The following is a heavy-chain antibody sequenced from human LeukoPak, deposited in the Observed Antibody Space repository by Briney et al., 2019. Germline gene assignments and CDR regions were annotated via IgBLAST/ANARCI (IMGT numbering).Heavy chain of an antibody. CDR2: MSPKTGNS. Sequence: ASVKVSCKASGYSFTTYDFNWVRQAAGQGLEWMGWMSPKTGNSGYAQKFQDRVTMTRNTSVTTAYMELSSLTSEDTAVYYCAREGGFGGSGSYYTHWGQGTLVTVSS. J-gene: IGHJ4*02. V-gene: IGHV1-8*01. CDR1: GYSFTTYD. CDR3: AREGGFGGSGSYYTH. D-gene: IGHD3-10*01.